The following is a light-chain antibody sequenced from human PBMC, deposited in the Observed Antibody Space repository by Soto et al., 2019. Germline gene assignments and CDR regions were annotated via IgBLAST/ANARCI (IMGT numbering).Light chain of an antibody. CDR2: DAS. J-gene: IGKJ1*01. CDR3: QQYNNYSGT. V-gene: IGKV1-5*01. CDR1: QNINRR. Sequence: DIQMTQSPSTLSASVGDRVTITCRASQNINRRLAWYQQKPGKAPNLLIYDASSLESGVPARFSGGGSGTEFTLTISSLQPDDFSTFYCQQYNNYSGTFGQGTKVDIK.